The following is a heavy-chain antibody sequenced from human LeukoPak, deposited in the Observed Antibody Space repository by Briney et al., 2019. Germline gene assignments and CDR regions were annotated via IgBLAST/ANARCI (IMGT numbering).Heavy chain of an antibody. CDR2: IYTSGST. Sequence: SQTLSLTCTVSGGSISSGSYYWSWIRQPAGKGLEWIGRIYTSGSTNYNPSLKSRVTISVDTSKNQFSLKLSSMTAADTAVYYCARLVPAAIWGQGTLVTVSS. CDR1: GGSISSGSYY. V-gene: IGHV4-61*02. D-gene: IGHD2-2*01. J-gene: IGHJ4*02. CDR3: ARLVPAAI.